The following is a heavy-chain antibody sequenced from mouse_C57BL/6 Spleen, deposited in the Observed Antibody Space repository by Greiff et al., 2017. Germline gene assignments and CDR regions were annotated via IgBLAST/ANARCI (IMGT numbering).Heavy chain of an antibody. CDR3: APPFSDAMDY. D-gene: IGHD3-1*01. J-gene: IGHJ4*01. CDR2: INPYNGGT. CDR1: GYTFTDYF. V-gene: IGHV1-19*01. Sequence: EVQLQESGPVLVKPGASVKMSCKASGYTFTDYFMNWVKQSHGKSLEWIGVINPYNGGTSYNQKFKGKATLTVDTSSSTAYMELNSLTSEDSAVYYCAPPFSDAMDYWGQGTSVTVSS.